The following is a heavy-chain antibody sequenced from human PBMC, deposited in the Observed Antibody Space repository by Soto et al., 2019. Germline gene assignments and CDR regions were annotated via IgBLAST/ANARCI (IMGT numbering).Heavy chain of an antibody. D-gene: IGHD3-22*01. CDR1: GGTFSSYA. Sequence: QVQLVQSGAEVKKPGSSVKVSCKASGGTFSSYAISWVRQAPGQGLEWMGGIIPIFGTANYAQKFQGRVTITVDEATSTAHMELSSLRSEDTAVYYCARDDGRWGRYYYDSSGHRSSPNGMDVWGQGTTVTVSS. CDR3: ARDDGRWGRYYYDSSGHRSSPNGMDV. CDR2: IIPIFGTA. J-gene: IGHJ6*02. V-gene: IGHV1-69*01.